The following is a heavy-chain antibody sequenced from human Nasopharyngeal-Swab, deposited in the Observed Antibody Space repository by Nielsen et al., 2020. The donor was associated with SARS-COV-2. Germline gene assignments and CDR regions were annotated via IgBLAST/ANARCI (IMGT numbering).Heavy chain of an antibody. Sequence: GESLKISCAASGFTFSSYSMNWVRQAPGKGLEWVGRIKSKTDGGTTDYAAPVKGRFTISRDDSKNTLYLQMNSLKTEDTAVYYCTTDREIQLWLKGYFDYWGQGTLVTVSS. D-gene: IGHD5-18*01. CDR3: TTDREIQLWLKGYFDY. J-gene: IGHJ4*02. CDR2: IKSKTDGGTT. CDR1: GFTFSSYS. V-gene: IGHV3-15*01.